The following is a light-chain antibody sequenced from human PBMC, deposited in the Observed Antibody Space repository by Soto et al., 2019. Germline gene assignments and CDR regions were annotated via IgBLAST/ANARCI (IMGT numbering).Light chain of an antibody. V-gene: IGLV2-14*03. CDR2: GVT. J-gene: IGLJ1*01. CDR1: HNDIGTYDY. Sequence: QSVLTQPTSVSGSPGQSITISCTGNHNDIGTYDYVSWYQQHPGRAPRLLIHGVTTRPSGISGRFSASKSGLTASLTISGLQPEDEADYYCSSFTSNRIDVFGPGTKLTVL. CDR3: SSFTSNRIDV.